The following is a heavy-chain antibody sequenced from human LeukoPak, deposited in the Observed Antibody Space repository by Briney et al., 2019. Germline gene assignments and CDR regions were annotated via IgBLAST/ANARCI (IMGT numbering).Heavy chain of an antibody. J-gene: IGHJ3*01. D-gene: IGHD2-8*01. CDR3: TRGYNGHSDDAFDV. Sequence: GGSLRLSCAASGFTFSSYWMHWVRQSSGKGLEWVARIRSKATNYATVYAASVKGRFTISRDDSKNTAYLQMNSLNSEDTAVYYCTRGYNGHSDDAFDVWGQGTMVTVSS. CDR1: GFTFSSYW. V-gene: IGHV3-73*01. CDR2: IRSKATNYAT.